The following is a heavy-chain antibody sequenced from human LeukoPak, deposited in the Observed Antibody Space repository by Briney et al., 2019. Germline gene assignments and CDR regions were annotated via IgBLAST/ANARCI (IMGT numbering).Heavy chain of an antibody. CDR3: ARRWYDFWSGYYTGGTSFDY. J-gene: IGHJ4*02. Sequence: MPSETLSLTCAVYGGSFSGYYWSWIRQPPGKGLEWIGEINHSGSTNYNPSLKSRFTISVDTSKNQFSLKLSSVTAADTAVYYCARRWYDFWSGYYTGGTSFDYWGQGTLVTVSS. D-gene: IGHD3-3*01. CDR2: INHSGST. V-gene: IGHV4-34*01. CDR1: GGSFSGYY.